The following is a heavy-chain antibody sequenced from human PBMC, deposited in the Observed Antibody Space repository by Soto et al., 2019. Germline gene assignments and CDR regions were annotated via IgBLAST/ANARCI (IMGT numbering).Heavy chain of an antibody. CDR3: ARAGDRVATILDYYYMDV. Sequence: ASVKVSCKASGYTFTSYDINWVRQATGQGLEWMGWMNSNSGNTGYAQKFQGRVTMTRNTSISTAYMELSSLRSEDTAVYYCARAGDRVATILDYYYMDVWGKGTTVTVSS. CDR1: GYTFTSYD. CDR2: MNSNSGNT. D-gene: IGHD5-12*01. V-gene: IGHV1-8*01. J-gene: IGHJ6*03.